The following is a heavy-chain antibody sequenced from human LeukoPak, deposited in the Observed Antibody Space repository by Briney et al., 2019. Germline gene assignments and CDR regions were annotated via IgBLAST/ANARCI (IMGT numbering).Heavy chain of an antibody. V-gene: IGHV5-51*01. Sequence: GESLKISCKGSGYSFTSYWIGWVRQMPGKGLEWMGIIYPGDSDSKYSPSFQGQVTISAAKSVSTAYLQWSSLKASDTAMYYCARQDYHILTGFDYWGQGTLVTVSS. D-gene: IGHD3-9*01. CDR2: IYPGDSDS. CDR1: GYSFTSYW. CDR3: ARQDYHILTGFDY. J-gene: IGHJ4*02.